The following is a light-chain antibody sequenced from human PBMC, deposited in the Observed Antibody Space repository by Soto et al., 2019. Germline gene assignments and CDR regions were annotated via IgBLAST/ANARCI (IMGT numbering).Light chain of an antibody. CDR2: DAS. V-gene: IGKV1-33*01. Sequence: DIQMTQSPSSLSASVGDRVTITCQASQDINNYLNWYQQKPGKAPKLLIYDASNLEAGVPSRFSGSRSETHFTLTISSLQPEDIATYYCQEYEKLFSFGPGTKVDFK. CDR3: QEYEKLFS. CDR1: QDINNY. J-gene: IGKJ3*01.